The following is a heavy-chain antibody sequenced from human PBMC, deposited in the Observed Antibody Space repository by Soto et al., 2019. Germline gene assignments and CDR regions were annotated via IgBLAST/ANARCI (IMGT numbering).Heavy chain of an antibody. J-gene: IGHJ4*02. V-gene: IGHV4-28*01. Sequence: SETLSLTCAVSGYSISGSNWWGWIRQPPGKGLEWIGYIYYSGSTYYNPSVTGRVSMSVDTSKNQFSLKPSSVTAVDTAVYYCARRSSSMRYFDYWGQGTLVTVSS. CDR1: GYSISGSNW. CDR3: ARRSSSMRYFDY. CDR2: IYYSGST.